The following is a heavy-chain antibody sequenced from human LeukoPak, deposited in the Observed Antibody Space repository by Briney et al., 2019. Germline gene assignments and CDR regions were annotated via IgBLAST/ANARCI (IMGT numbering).Heavy chain of an antibody. V-gene: IGHV4-34*01. CDR1: GGSFSGYH. D-gene: IGHD2-2*01. CDR3: ARGREEIVVVPAAHGQTKFDY. CDR2: INHSGST. J-gene: IGHJ4*02. Sequence: SETLSLTCAVYGGSFSGYHWSWIRQPPGKGLEWIGEINHSGSTTYNPSLKSRVPISVNTSKNHFILKLSSLNAADRPGYCFARGREEIVVVPAAHGQTKFDYWGQGTPVTVSS.